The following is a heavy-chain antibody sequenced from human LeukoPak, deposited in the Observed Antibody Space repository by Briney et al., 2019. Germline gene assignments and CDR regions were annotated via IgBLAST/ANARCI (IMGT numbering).Heavy chain of an antibody. CDR2: ISAYNGNT. Sequence: ASVKVSCKASGYTFTSYGISWVRQAPGQGLEWMGWISAYNGNTNYAQKLQGRVTMTTDTSTSTAYMELRSLRSDDTAVYYCARGSGGSRPYYYYYYYMDVWGKGTTVTVSS. D-gene: IGHD2-15*01. J-gene: IGHJ6*03. CDR3: ARGSGGSRPYYYYYYYMDV. CDR1: GYTFTSYG. V-gene: IGHV1-18*01.